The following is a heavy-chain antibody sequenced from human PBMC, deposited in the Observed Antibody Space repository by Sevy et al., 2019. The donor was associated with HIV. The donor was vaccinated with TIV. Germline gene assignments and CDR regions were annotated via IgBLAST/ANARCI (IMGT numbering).Heavy chain of an antibody. D-gene: IGHD3-10*01. Sequence: ASLKVSCKTSGFDFSSYGITWVRQAPGQGLEWMGWIGIYNGNSNSAQKLHGRVSMTTDTSTNTVYMELSNLRSDDTAVYYCARVPTYDYGSATYFDYWGQGTLVTVSS. CDR2: IGIYNGNS. V-gene: IGHV1-18*01. CDR1: GFDFSSYG. J-gene: IGHJ4*02. CDR3: ARVPTYDYGSATYFDY.